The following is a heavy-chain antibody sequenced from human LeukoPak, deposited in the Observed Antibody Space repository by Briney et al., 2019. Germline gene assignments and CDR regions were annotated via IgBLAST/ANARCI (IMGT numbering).Heavy chain of an antibody. D-gene: IGHD5/OR15-5a*01. CDR2: IYHSGST. Sequence: RASETLSLTCAVSGGSISSSNWWSWVRQPPGKGLEWIGEIYHSGSTNYNPSLKSRVTISVDKSKNQFSLKLTSVTAADTAVYFCATLVSTRYYFDYWGQGTLVTVSS. J-gene: IGHJ4*02. V-gene: IGHV4-4*02. CDR3: ATLVSTRYYFDY. CDR1: GGSISSSNW.